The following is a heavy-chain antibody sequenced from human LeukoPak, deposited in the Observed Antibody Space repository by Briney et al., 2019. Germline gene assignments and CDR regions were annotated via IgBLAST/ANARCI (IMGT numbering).Heavy chain of an antibody. D-gene: IGHD2/OR15-2a*01. CDR1: GFTFSSYG. CDR2: IWYDGSNK. Sequence: GRSLRLSCAASGFTFSSYGMHWVRQAPGKGLEWVAVIWYDGSNKYYADSVKGRFTISRDNSKNTLYLQMNSLRAEDTAVYYRARDLLGFDYWGQGTLVTVSS. V-gene: IGHV3-33*01. CDR3: ARDLLGFDY. J-gene: IGHJ4*02.